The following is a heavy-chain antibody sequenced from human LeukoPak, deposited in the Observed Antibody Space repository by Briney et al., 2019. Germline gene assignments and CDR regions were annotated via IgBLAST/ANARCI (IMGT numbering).Heavy chain of an antibody. J-gene: IGHJ4*02. Sequence: PRGSLRLSCAASRFTFSDYAMSCVRQAPGKGLEWVSGINGSGGGTHSADSVRGRFTISRDNSKKTLYLQMNSLRADDTAVYYCAKEVTGTTEGLFNYWGQGTLVTVSS. CDR1: RFTFSDYA. CDR3: AKEVTGTTEGLFNY. D-gene: IGHD6-19*01. CDR2: INGSGGGT. V-gene: IGHV3-23*01.